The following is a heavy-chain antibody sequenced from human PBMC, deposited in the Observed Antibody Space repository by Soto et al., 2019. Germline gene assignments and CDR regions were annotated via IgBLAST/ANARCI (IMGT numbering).Heavy chain of an antibody. CDR3: AKAYFVWSSEQPYYFDY. CDR2: ISGSGGRS. Sequence: EVQLLDSGGGLVQPGGSLRXXCAXSXXXXXXXXMTWVRQGPGKGLEWVSGISGSGGRSYYADSVKGRFTISRDNSKSTLYLQMNSLRAEDTAVYYCAKAYFVWSSEQPYYFDYWGQGTLVTVSS. V-gene: IGHV3-23*01. J-gene: IGHJ4*02. CDR1: XXXXXXXX. D-gene: IGHD3-16*01.